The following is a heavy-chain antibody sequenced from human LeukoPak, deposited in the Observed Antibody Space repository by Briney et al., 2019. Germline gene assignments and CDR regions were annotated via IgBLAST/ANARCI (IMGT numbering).Heavy chain of an antibody. V-gene: IGHV3-53*01. Sequence: GGSLRLSCAASGFTFSSNYMSWVRQAPGKGLEWVSVIYSGGSTYYADSVKGRFTISRDNSKNTLYLQMNSLRAEDTAVYYCASAEVPYYYDSSGLIFPPDYWGQGTLVTVSS. CDR1: GFTFSSNY. D-gene: IGHD3-22*01. J-gene: IGHJ4*02. CDR3: ASAEVPYYYDSSGLIFPPDY. CDR2: IYSGGST.